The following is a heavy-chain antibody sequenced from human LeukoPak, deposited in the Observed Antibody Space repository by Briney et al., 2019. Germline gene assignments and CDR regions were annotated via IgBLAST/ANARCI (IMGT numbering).Heavy chain of an antibody. V-gene: IGHV4-34*01. D-gene: IGHD2-21*02. CDR3: ARGAYCGGDCYPWDDAFDI. J-gene: IGHJ3*02. CDR2: INHSGST. CDR1: GGSFSGYY. Sequence: PSETLSLTCAVYGGSFSGYYWSWIRQPPGKGLEWIGEINHSGSTNYNPSLKSRVTISVDTSKNQFSLKLSSVTAADTAVYYCARGAYCGGDCYPWDDAFDIWGQGTMVTVSS.